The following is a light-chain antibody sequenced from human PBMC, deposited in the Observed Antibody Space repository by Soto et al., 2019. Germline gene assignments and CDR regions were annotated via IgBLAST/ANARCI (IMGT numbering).Light chain of an antibody. CDR1: QGIRNY. CDR2: AAS. Sequence: DIQMTQSPSSLSASVGDRVTITCRASQGIRNYLTWFQQKPGKAPESLIYAASNLQSGVSSRFSGGGSGTDFTLTISSLQPEDFATYYCQQYYTSPFTFGRGTKVDIK. J-gene: IGKJ3*01. CDR3: QQYYTSPFT. V-gene: IGKV1-16*01.